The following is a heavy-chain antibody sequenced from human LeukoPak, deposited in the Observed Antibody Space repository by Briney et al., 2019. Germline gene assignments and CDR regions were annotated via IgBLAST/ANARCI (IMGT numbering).Heavy chain of an antibody. CDR3: ARWRDCSSTSCPWSHYGMDV. J-gene: IGHJ6*02. Sequence: PGESLKISCKGSGYSFTSYWIGWVRQIPGKGLEWRGIIYPGDSDTRYSPSFQGQVTISADKSISPAYLQWSSLKASDTAMYYCARWRDCSSTSCPWSHYGMDVWGQGTTVTVSS. CDR2: IYPGDSDT. CDR1: GYSFTSYW. D-gene: IGHD2-2*01. V-gene: IGHV5-51*01.